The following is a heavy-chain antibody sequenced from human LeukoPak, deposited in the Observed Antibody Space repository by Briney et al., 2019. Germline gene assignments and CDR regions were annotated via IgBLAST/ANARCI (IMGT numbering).Heavy chain of an antibody. V-gene: IGHV4-34*01. CDR1: GGSFSGYY. J-gene: IGHJ4*02. CDR3: ARRTLMYQLLYRLPYYYDSSGYYYFDY. Sequence: SETLSLTCAVYGGSFSGYYWSWIRQAPGNGLEWIGEINDSGSTNYNPSLKSRVTISVDTSKNQFSLKLSSVTAGDTAVYYCARRTLMYQLLYRLPYYYDSSGYYYFDYWGQGTLVTVSS. D-gene: IGHD3-22*01. CDR2: INDSGST.